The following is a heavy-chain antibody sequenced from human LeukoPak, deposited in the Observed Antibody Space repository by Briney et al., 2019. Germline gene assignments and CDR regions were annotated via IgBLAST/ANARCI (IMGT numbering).Heavy chain of an antibody. Sequence: PSETPSLTCTVSGDSISTGGYYWSWIRQNPGKGLEWIGYIYYTGSTYYNPSLRSRVTISVDTSKNQFSLKLTSVTAADTAVYYCARVPLVWGQGSLVTVSS. CDR1: GDSISTGGYY. V-gene: IGHV4-31*03. CDR2: IYYTGST. J-gene: IGHJ4*02. CDR3: ARVPLV.